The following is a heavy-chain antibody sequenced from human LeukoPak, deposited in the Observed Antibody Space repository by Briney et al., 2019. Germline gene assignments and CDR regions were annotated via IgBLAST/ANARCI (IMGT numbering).Heavy chain of an antibody. CDR1: GYTFTGYY. V-gene: IGHV1-2*04. CDR2: INPNSGGT. D-gene: IGHD2-21*02. Sequence: ASVKVSCKASGYTFTGYYMHWVRQAPGQGLEWMGWINPNSGGTNYAQKFQGWVTMTRDTSISTAYMELSRLRSDDTAVYYSARECGGDCYAFDIWGQGTMVTVSS. CDR3: ARECGGDCYAFDI. J-gene: IGHJ3*02.